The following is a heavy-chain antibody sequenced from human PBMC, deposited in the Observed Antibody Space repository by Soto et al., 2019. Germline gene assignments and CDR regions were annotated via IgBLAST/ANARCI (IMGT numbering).Heavy chain of an antibody. J-gene: IGHJ6*02. CDR1: GFTFSSYS. D-gene: IGHD6-13*01. V-gene: IGHV3-21*01. CDR2: ISSSSSYI. Sequence: EVQLVESGGGLVKPGGSLRLSCAASGFTFSSYSMNWVRQAPGKGLEWVSSISSSSSYIYYADSVKGRFTISRDNAKNSLYLQMNSLRAEDMAVYYCARDKTEQQLPGYYYGMDVWGQGTTVTVSS. CDR3: ARDKTEQQLPGYYYGMDV.